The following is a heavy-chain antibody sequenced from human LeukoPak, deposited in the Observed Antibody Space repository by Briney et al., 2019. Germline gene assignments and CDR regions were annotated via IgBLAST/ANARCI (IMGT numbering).Heavy chain of an antibody. CDR3: ARGAGSTISNDAFDM. CDR2: MFYTGNT. CDR1: GGSISSGSYS. V-gene: IGHV4-30-4*07. J-gene: IGHJ3*02. D-gene: IGHD5-24*01. Sequence: SETLSLTCAVSGGSISSGSYSWSWIRQPPGKGLEWIGYMFYTGNTYYNPSLKSRVTISVDTSKNQFSLKLSSVTAADTAVYYCARGAGSTISNDAFDMWGQGTMVSVSS.